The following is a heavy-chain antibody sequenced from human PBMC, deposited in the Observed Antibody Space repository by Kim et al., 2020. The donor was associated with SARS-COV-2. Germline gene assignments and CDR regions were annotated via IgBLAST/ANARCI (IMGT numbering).Heavy chain of an antibody. CDR1: GDSVSNNRAT. J-gene: IGHJ4*02. CDR2: TFYRSKWFT. V-gene: IGHV6-1*01. Sequence: SQTLSLTCAISGDSVSNNRATWEWIRQSPSSGLEWLGRTFYRSKWFTDYAVPVKSRITINADTAKNQFSLQLNSVIPEGTAVYYCASSAITAADSTFDYWGQGILVTVSS. D-gene: IGHD6-13*01. CDR3: ASSAITAADSTFDY.